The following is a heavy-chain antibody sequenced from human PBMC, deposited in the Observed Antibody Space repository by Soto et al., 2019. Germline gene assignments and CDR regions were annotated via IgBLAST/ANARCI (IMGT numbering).Heavy chain of an antibody. CDR1: GFIFSNYA. CDR2: FTSGGST. D-gene: IGHD6-19*01. Sequence: EVQLLESGGDLVQPGGSLILSCAASGFIFSNYAMTWVRQAPGKGPEWVSTFTSGGSTYYRDTVKGRFTISRDNSKNTLYLQMNSLRAEDTAVYYCARTDKYNSQSSGWANRFDYWGQGTLVTVSS. J-gene: IGHJ4*02. V-gene: IGHV3-23*01. CDR3: ARTDKYNSQSSGWANRFDY.